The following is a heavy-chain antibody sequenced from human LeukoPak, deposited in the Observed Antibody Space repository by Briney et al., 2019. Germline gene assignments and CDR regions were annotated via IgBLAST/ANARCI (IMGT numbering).Heavy chain of an antibody. D-gene: IGHD1-26*01. CDR2: IYSGGST. CDR1: DFTVSSHY. J-gene: IGHJ3*02. CDR3: ARYSGSYQGAFDI. Sequence: GGSLRLSCAASDFTVSSHYMSWVRQAPGKGLEWVSLIYSGGSTYYADSVKGRFTISRDTSKNTLYLQMNSLRAEDTAVYYCARYSGSYQGAFDIWGQGTMVTVSS. V-gene: IGHV3-53*01.